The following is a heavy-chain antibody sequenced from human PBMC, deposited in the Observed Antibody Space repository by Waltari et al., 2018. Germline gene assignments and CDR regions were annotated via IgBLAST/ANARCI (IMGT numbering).Heavy chain of an antibody. D-gene: IGHD3-10*01. J-gene: IGHJ6*02. CDR1: GFTFSSYA. V-gene: IGHV3-23*01. CDR2: ISGSGGST. Sequence: EVQLLESGGGLVQPGGSLRLSCAASGFTFSSYAMSWVRQAPGKGLEWVSAISGSGGSTYYADSVKGRFTISRDNSKNTLYLQMNSLRAEDTAVYYCAKDHSYNYYGSGSIRSTYYYYYGMDVWGQGTTVTVSS. CDR3: AKDHSYNYYGSGSIRSTYYYYYGMDV.